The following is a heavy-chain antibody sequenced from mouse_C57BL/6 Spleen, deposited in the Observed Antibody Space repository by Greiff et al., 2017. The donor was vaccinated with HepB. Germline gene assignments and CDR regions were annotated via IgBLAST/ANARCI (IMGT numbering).Heavy chain of an antibody. V-gene: IGHV1-15*01. CDR3: TRHDGYYRGYFDY. CDR1: GYTFTDYE. Sequence: VKLVESGAELVRPGASVTLSCKASGYTFTDYEMHWVKQTPVHGLEWIGAIDPETGGTAYNQKFKGKAILTADKSSSTAYMELRSLTSEDSAVYYCTRHDGYYRGYFDYWGQGTTLTVSS. J-gene: IGHJ2*01. D-gene: IGHD2-3*01. CDR2: IDPETGGT.